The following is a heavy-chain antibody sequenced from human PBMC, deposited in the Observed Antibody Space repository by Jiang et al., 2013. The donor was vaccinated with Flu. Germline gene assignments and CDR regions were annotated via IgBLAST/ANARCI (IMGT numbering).Heavy chain of an antibody. CDR1: GDTFSKNT. Sequence: GAEVKKPGSSVKVSCMTSGDTFSKNTIIWVRQAPGQGLEWMAGIIPFVGTTNYAQKFQGRVTITADKSTSTIYMEMSSLRNEDTAVYYCVRVRACGGDCYYFDYWG. CDR2: IIPFVGTT. V-gene: IGHV1-69*06. CDR3: VRVRACGGDCYYFDY. J-gene: IGHJ4*01. D-gene: IGHD2-21*02.